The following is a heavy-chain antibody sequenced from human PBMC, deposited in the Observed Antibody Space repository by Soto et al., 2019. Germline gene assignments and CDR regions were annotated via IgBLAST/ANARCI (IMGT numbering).Heavy chain of an antibody. Sequence: SETLSLTCAVYCGSFSGYYWSWIRQPQGKGLEWIGEINHSGSTNYNPSLKSRVTISVDTSKNQFSLKLSSVTAADTAVYYCARGLLGRIFGVVMFYYYYGMDVWGQGTTVTVSS. CDR1: CGSFSGYY. D-gene: IGHD3-3*01. CDR3: ARGLLGRIFGVVMFYYYYGMDV. J-gene: IGHJ6*02. V-gene: IGHV4-34*01. CDR2: INHSGST.